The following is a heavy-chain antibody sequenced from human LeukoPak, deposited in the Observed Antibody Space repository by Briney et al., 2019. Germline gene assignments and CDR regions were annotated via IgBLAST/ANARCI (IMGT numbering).Heavy chain of an antibody. Sequence: GASVKVSCKASGYTFTGYYMHWVRQAPGQGLEWMGWINPNSGGTNYAQKFQGRVTMTRDTSISTAYMELSRLRSDDTAVYYCARDPGGFLEWSNYYFDYWGQGTLVTVSS. CDR2: INPNSGGT. V-gene: IGHV1-2*02. CDR1: GYTFTGYY. D-gene: IGHD3-3*01. CDR3: ARDPGGFLEWSNYYFDY. J-gene: IGHJ4*02.